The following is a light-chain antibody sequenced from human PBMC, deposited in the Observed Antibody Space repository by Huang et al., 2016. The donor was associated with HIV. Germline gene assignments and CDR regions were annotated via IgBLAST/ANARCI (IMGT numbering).Light chain of an antibody. J-gene: IGKJ4*01. Sequence: ELVLTQSPATLSLSPGERATLSCRASQSVTTYLAWYQQKRGQAPRLLIYDVSKRATGVPARFSGSGSGTDFSLTISGLEPEDVTVYYCQQRYSWPLTFGGGTKVEIK. CDR3: QQRYSWPLT. V-gene: IGKV3-11*01. CDR1: QSVTTY. CDR2: DVS.